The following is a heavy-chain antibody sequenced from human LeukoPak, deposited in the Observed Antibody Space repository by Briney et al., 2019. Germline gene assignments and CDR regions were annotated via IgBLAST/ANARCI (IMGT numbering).Heavy chain of an antibody. CDR1: GFTFSSYA. CDR2: ISGSGGST. J-gene: IGHJ4*02. V-gene: IGHV3-23*01. D-gene: IGHD3-10*01. CDR3: AKHLDYYSSGSFDY. Sequence: GGSLRLSCAASGFTFSSYAMSWVRQAPGKGLEWVPAISGSGGSTYYADSVKGRFTISRDNSKNTLYLQMNSLRAEDTAVYYCAKHLDYYSSGSFDYWGQGTLVTVSS.